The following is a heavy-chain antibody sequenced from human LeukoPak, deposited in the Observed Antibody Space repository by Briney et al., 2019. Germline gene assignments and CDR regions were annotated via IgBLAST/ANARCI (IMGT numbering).Heavy chain of an antibody. V-gene: IGHV4-59*01. CDR3: ARASSTFYYGMDV. CDR1: GGSISSYY. CDR2: IYYSGGT. J-gene: IGHJ6*02. Sequence: SETLSLTCTVSGGSISSYYWSWIRQPPGKGLEWIGYIYYSGGTNYNPSLKSRVTISVDTSKNQFSLKLSSVTAADTAVYYCARASSTFYYGMDVWGQGTTVTASS. D-gene: IGHD3-16*01.